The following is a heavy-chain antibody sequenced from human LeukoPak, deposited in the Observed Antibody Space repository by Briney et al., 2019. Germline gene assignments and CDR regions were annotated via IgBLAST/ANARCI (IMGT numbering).Heavy chain of an antibody. CDR1: GFSFSTYS. J-gene: IGHJ4*02. CDR2: ITSTSGTI. D-gene: IGHD1-26*01. V-gene: IGHV3-48*01. CDR3: ASPLSRSPFY. Sequence: PGGSLRLSCAASGFSFSTYSMNWVRQAPGKGLEWVSYITSTSGTIYYADSVKGRFTISRDNAKKSLFLQVNGLRAEDTAVYYCASPLSRSPFYWGQGTLVTVSS.